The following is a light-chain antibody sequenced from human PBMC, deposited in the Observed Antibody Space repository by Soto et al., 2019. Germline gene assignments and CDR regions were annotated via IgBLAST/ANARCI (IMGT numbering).Light chain of an antibody. Sequence: QSVLTQPAPVSGSPGQSITISCTGTSSDVGTYKFVSWYQQYPGKAPKLMIFEGSERPSGVSNRFSGSKFGNTASLTISGLRAEDEADYYCSSYAGSSTVVFGGGTKLTVL. CDR2: EGS. J-gene: IGLJ2*01. V-gene: IGLV2-23*01. CDR1: SSDVGTYKF. CDR3: SSYAGSSTVV.